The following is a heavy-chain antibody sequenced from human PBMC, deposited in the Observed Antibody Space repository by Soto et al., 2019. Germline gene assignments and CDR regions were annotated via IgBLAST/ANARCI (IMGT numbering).Heavy chain of an antibody. Sequence: GGSLRLSCAASGFTVSSNCMSWVRQAPGKGLEWFSVIYSGGSTYYADSVKGRFTISRDNSKNTLYLQMNSLRAEDTAVYYCARDRVEAISDYMDVWRKGITVTVS. D-gene: IGHD2-15*01. CDR1: GFTVSSNC. CDR3: ARDRVEAISDYMDV. CDR2: IYSGGST. V-gene: IGHV3-66*01. J-gene: IGHJ6*03.